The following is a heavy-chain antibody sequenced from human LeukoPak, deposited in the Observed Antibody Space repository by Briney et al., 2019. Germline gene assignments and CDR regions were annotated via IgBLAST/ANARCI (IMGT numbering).Heavy chain of an antibody. CDR3: ARRAGFLHY. V-gene: IGHV3-21*01. J-gene: IGHJ4*02. CDR2: ISSSSSYI. D-gene: IGHD3-3*01. Sequence: GESLRLSCAASGFAFKNAWMSWVRQAPGKGLEWVSSISSSSSYIYYADSVKGRFTISRDNAKNSLYLQMNSLRAEDTAVYYCARRAGFLHYWGQGTLVTVSS. CDR1: GFAFKNAW.